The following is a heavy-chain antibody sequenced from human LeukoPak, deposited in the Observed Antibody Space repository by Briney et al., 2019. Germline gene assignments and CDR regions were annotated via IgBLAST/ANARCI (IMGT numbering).Heavy chain of an antibody. D-gene: IGHD2-2*01. J-gene: IGHJ3*02. CDR3: ARMSSDVFDI. CDR2: IYPGDSET. V-gene: IGHV5-51*01. Sequence: GESLKISCKGSGYSFTNYWIGWVRQMPGKGLEWMNIIYPGDSETRDSPSFQGQVTISADKSTSTAYLQWNSLKASDTAIYYCARMSSDVFDIWGQGTMVSVSS. CDR1: GYSFTNYW.